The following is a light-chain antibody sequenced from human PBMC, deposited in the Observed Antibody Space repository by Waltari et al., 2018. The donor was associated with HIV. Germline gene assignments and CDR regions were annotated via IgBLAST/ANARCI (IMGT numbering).Light chain of an antibody. CDR1: SPNIGAGSD. V-gene: IGLV1-40*01. J-gene: IGLJ3*02. CDR3: QSYDTRLSAWV. CDR2: DNI. Sequence: QSVLTQPPSVSGAPGQRVTISCTGGSPNIGAGSDVHWSLPLPVTAPKLLIHDNINRPSGVPDRFSGARTGTSASLDITGLQAEDEADYYCQSYDTRLSAWVFGGGTKLTVL.